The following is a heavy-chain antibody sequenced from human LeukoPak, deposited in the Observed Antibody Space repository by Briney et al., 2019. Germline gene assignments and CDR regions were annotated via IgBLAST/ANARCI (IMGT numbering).Heavy chain of an antibody. CDR1: GFTFSSYA. V-gene: IGHV3-74*01. CDR2: INSDGSST. Sequence: GGSLRLSCAASGFTFSSYAMSWVRQAPGKGLVWVSRINSDGSSTSYADSVKGRFTISRDNAKNTLYLQMNSLRAEDTAVYYCARDHVDRYSSSWFDPWGQGTLVTVSS. J-gene: IGHJ5*02. D-gene: IGHD6-13*01. CDR3: ARDHVDRYSSSWFDP.